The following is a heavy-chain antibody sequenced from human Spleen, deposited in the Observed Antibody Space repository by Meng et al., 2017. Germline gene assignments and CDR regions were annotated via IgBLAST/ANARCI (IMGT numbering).Heavy chain of an antibody. CDR3: ARDRGNYGDYDYYYYYGMDV. J-gene: IGHJ6*02. Sequence: SLKIPCAGSGLPFRWYDIHWVRHAPVKGLEWVALIWYHGSYKYDEDSVKGRFTISRDKSKNTLYLQMNSLRAEDTAVYYCARDRGNYGDYDYYYYYGMDVWGQGTTVTVSS. D-gene: IGHD4-17*01. CDR2: IWYHGSYK. V-gene: IGHV3-33*01. CDR1: GLPFRWYD.